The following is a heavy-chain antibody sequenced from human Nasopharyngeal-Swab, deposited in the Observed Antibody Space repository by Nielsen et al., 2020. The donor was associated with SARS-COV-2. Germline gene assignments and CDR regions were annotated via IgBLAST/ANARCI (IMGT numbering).Heavy chain of an antibody. J-gene: IGHJ4*02. CDR1: GFTFSSYW. V-gene: IGHV3-7*01. CDR3: ARTLVQWLVPYYFDY. D-gene: IGHD6-19*01. Sequence: GGSLRLSCAASGFTFSSYWMSWVRQAPGKGLEWVANIKQDGSEKYYVDSVKGRFTISRDNAKNSLYLQMNSLRAEDTAVYYCARTLVQWLVPYYFDYWGQGTLVTVSP. CDR2: IKQDGSEK.